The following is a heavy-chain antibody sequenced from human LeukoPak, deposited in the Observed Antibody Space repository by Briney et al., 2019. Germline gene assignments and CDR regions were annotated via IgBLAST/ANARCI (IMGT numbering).Heavy chain of an antibody. J-gene: IGHJ4*02. CDR3: ARTPVDLATDYFDY. Sequence: ASVKVTCKASGYTFTSYYMHWVRQAPGQGLEWMGIINPSGGSTSYAQKFQGRVTMTSDTSTSTVDMELSSLRSDDTAVYYGARTPVDLATDYFDYWGQGTLVTVSS. CDR2: INPSGGST. V-gene: IGHV1-46*01. D-gene: IGHD5-24*01. CDR1: GYTFTSYY.